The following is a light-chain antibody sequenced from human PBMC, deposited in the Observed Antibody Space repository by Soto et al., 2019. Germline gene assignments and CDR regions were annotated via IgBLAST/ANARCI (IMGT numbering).Light chain of an antibody. J-gene: IGKJ3*01. CDR2: DAS. Sequence: IVLTQSPGTLSLSPGEGATLSCRASQSVSGSYLAWYQQRPGQAPRLVIYDASRRATGIPDRFSGSGSGTDFPLTIRRLEPEDFAIYYCQQYGSSPSTFGPGTKVDIK. CDR1: QSVSGSY. V-gene: IGKV3-20*01. CDR3: QQYGSSPST.